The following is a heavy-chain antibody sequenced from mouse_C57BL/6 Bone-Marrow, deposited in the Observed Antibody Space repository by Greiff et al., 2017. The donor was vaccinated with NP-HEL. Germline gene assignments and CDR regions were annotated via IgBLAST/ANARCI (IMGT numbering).Heavy chain of an antibody. V-gene: IGHV6-3*01. D-gene: IGHD1-2*01. Sequence: EVKLQESGGGLVQPGGSMKLSCVASGFTFSNYWMNWVRQSPEKGLEWVAQIRLKSDNYATHYAESVKGRFTISRDDSKSSVYLQMNNLRAEDTGIYYCTDGYSPWFAYWGQGTLVTVSA. J-gene: IGHJ3*01. CDR2: IRLKSDNYAT. CDR3: TDGYSPWFAY. CDR1: GFTFSNYW.